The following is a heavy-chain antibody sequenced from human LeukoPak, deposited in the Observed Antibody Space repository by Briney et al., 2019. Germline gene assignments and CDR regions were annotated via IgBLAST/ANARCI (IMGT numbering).Heavy chain of an antibody. CDR1: GGTFSSYA. V-gene: IGHV1-69*06. D-gene: IGHD4-17*01. Sequence: SVKVSCTASGGTFSSYAISWVRQAPGQGLEWMGGIIPIFGTANYAQKFQGRVTITADKSTSTAYMELSSLRSEDTAVYYCAISTVTILYYYYYMDVWGKGTTVTVSS. J-gene: IGHJ6*03. CDR3: AISTVTILYYYYYMDV. CDR2: IIPIFGTA.